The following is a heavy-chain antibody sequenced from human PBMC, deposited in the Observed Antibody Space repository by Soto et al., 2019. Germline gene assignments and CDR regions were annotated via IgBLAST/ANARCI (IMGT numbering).Heavy chain of an antibody. D-gene: IGHD3-10*01. Sequence: QVQLQESGPGLVKPSETLSLTCTVSGDSISRYYWSWIRLSPGKGLEWIGDIYYSGETNYNPSVKSGVTISVDRTKSQVSLKLSSVTAADTAVYYCARDQGGEFLKGSGMDVWGHGTTVTVSS. J-gene: IGHJ6*02. CDR3: ARDQGGEFLKGSGMDV. CDR1: GDSISRYY. CDR2: IYYSGET. V-gene: IGHV4-59*01.